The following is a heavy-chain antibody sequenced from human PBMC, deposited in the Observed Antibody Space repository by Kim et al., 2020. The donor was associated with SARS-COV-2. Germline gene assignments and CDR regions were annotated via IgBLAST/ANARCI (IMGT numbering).Heavy chain of an antibody. D-gene: IGHD5-12*01. CDR1: GFSVRNNY. Sequence: GGSLRLSCEVLGFSVRNNYMTWVRQAPGKGLEWVSTITTGGYTYSADSVKGRFTVSRDSSQNTLYLQMDRLRGEDTAVYYCAREEGAYAMDWGHGALFTV. V-gene: IGHV3-53*01. CDR3: AREEGAYAMD. J-gene: IGHJ4*01. CDR2: ITTGGYT.